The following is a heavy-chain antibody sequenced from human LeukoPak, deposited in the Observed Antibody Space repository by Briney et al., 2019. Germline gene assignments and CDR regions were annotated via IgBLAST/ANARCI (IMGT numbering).Heavy chain of an antibody. Sequence: NPSETLSLTCTVSGGSISSYYWSWIRQPAGKGLEWIGRIYTSGSTNYNPSLKSRVTMSVDTSKNQFSLKLSSVTAADTAVYYCATIEGHLSTGHREVDYWGQGTLVTVSS. V-gene: IGHV4-4*07. J-gene: IGHJ4*02. CDR1: GGSISSYY. D-gene: IGHD1-1*01. CDR3: ATIEGHLSTGHREVDY. CDR2: IYTSGST.